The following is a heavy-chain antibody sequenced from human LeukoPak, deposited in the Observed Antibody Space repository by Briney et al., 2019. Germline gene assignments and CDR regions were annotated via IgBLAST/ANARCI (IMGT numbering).Heavy chain of an antibody. Sequence: GGSLRLSCAASGSTFTNYAITWVRKAPGKGLEWVSTISSSGANTYYADSVRGRFTISRDNSKNTLYLQMNSLRAEDTAVYYCAKDGHYDSSGFTLQYWGQGTLVTVSS. V-gene: IGHV3-23*01. J-gene: IGHJ1*01. CDR1: GSTFTNYA. CDR2: ISSSGANT. CDR3: AKDGHYDSSGFTLQY. D-gene: IGHD3-22*01.